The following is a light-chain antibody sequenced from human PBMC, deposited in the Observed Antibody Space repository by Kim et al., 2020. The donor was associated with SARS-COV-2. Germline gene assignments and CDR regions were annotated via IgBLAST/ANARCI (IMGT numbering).Light chain of an antibody. CDR2: ENN. J-gene: IGLJ3*02. V-gene: IGLV6-57*03. CDR1: SGTIAGTY. CDR3: QSYDTSALWV. Sequence: NFMLTQPHSVSESPGKTVTISCTRGSGTIAGTYVQWYQQRPGGAPATVIYENNQRPSVVPDRFSGSIDSSSNSASLTISGLKTEDEADYYCQSYDTSALWVFGGGTKLTVL.